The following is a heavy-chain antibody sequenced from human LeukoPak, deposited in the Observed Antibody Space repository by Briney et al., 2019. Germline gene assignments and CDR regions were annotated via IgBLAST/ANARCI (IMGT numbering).Heavy chain of an antibody. V-gene: IGHV4-31*03. CDR1: GGSISSGDYY. CDR2: SYYSGST. CDR3: ARNTAYSGSYWGAALPVYFDS. Sequence: PSETLSLTCTVSGGSISSGDYYWSWIRQHPGKGLEWIGYSYYSGSTYYNPSLKSRVTISVDTSKNQFSLRLSSVTAADTAVYYCARNTAYSGSYWGAALPVYFDSWGQGTLVTVSS. D-gene: IGHD1-26*01. J-gene: IGHJ4*02.